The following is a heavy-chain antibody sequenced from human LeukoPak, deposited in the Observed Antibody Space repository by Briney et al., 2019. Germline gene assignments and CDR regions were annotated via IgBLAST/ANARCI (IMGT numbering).Heavy chain of an antibody. CDR1: GGSISSGGYY. J-gene: IGHJ6*02. D-gene: IGHD3-16*01. V-gene: IGHV4-61*08. Sequence: SETLSLTCTVSGGSISSGGYYWSWIRQPPGKGLEWIGYIYYSGSTNYNPSLKSRVTISVDTSKNQFSLKLSSVTAADTAVYYCARASSPLGEFYYYYGMDVWGQGTTVTVSS. CDR3: ARASSPLGEFYYYYGMDV. CDR2: IYYSGST.